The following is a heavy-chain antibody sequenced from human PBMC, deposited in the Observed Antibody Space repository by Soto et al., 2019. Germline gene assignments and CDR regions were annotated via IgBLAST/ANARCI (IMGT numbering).Heavy chain of an antibody. D-gene: IGHD4-17*01. CDR1: DGNSRSRGCP. Sequence: VFDGNSRSRGCPRSSKKKTPGKGMEWIGYIYHSGSTYYNPSLKSRVTISVDRSRNQFSLRLSSVTAAATAVYYCARIFGDYGWFAPWGQGTLVPGFS. CDR3: ARIFGDYGWFAP. J-gene: IGHJ5*02. V-gene: IGHV4-30-2*01. CDR2: IYHSGST.